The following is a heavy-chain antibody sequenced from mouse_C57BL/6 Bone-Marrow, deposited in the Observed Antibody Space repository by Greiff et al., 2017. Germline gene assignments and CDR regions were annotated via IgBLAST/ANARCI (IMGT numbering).Heavy chain of an antibody. CDR1: GYAFTNYL. D-gene: IGHD1-1*01. V-gene: IGHV1-54*01. J-gene: IGHJ3*01. CDR3: ARGGYYGSTFAY. CDR2: INPGGGGT. Sequence: QVQLQQSGAELVRPGTSVKVSCKASGYAFTNYLIEWVKQRPGQGLEWIGVINPGGGGTNYNEKFKGKATLTADKSSSTAYMQLSSLTSEDSAVYFCARGGYYGSTFAYWGQGTLVTVSA.